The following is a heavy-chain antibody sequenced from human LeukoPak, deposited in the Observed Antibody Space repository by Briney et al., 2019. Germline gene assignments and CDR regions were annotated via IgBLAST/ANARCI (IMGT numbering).Heavy chain of an antibody. Sequence: GGSLRLSCAASGFTVTSSYMSWVRQAPGKGLEWVSVIYSGGSTYYADSVKGRFTISRDNSKNTLYLQMNSLRAEDTAVYYCARDGHCSSTSCFYDAFDIWGQGTMVTVSS. V-gene: IGHV3-53*01. CDR3: ARDGHCSSTSCFYDAFDI. CDR1: GFTVTSSY. J-gene: IGHJ3*02. D-gene: IGHD2-2*01. CDR2: IYSGGST.